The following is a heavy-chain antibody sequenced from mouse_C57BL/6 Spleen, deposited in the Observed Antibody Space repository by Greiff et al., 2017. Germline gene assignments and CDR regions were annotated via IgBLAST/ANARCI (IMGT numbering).Heavy chain of an antibody. V-gene: IGHV3-6*01. CDR1: GYSITSGYY. CDR2: ISYDGSN. Sequence: EVQLQQSGPGLVKPSQSLSLTCSVTGYSITSGYYWNWIRQLPGNKLEWMGYISYDGSNNYNPSLKNRISITRDTSKNQFFLKLNSVTTEDTATYYCARRTVHSSGFFAYWGQGTLVTVSA. J-gene: IGHJ3*01. D-gene: IGHD3-2*02. CDR3: ARRTVHSSGFFAY.